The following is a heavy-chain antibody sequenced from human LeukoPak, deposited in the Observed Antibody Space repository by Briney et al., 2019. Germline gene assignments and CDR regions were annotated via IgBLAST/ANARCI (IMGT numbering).Heavy chain of an antibody. CDR3: ARDAGVGSIWYYFDY. Sequence: ASVKVSCKASGYTFTNYFMHWVRQAPGQGLEWMGIINPSGGSTSYAQKFQGRVTMTSDSSTTTVYMEVSSLRSEDTAVYYCARDAGVGSIWYYFDYWGRGTLVTVSS. D-gene: IGHD6-13*01. CDR1: GYTFTNYF. J-gene: IGHJ4*02. CDR2: INPSGGST. V-gene: IGHV1-46*01.